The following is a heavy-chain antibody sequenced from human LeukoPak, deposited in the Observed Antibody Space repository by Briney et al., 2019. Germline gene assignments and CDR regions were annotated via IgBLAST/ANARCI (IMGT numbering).Heavy chain of an antibody. CDR3: ARDRAAVAPFDY. D-gene: IGHD6-19*01. J-gene: IGHJ4*02. Sequence: GGSLRLSCAASGFTFGSYSMNWVRQAPGKGLEWVSSISSSSSYIYYADSVKGRFTISRDNAKNSLYLQMNSLRAEDTAVYYCARDRAAVAPFDYWGQGTLVTVSS. CDR1: GFTFGSYS. CDR2: ISSSSSYI. V-gene: IGHV3-21*01.